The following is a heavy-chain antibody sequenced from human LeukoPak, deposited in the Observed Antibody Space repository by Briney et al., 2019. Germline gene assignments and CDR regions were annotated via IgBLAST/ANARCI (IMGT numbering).Heavy chain of an antibody. CDR1: GYXFTGYY. Sequence: ASVKVSCESSGYXFTGYYLRWVRQAPGQGLEWMGWSNPSSGGTNYAQKFQGRVTMTRDTSISTAYMELSRLRPDDTAVYYCARGPGGGYDWLGHWGQGTLVTVSS. CDR2: SNPSSGGT. J-gene: IGHJ4*02. CDR3: ARGPGGGYDWLGH. D-gene: IGHD5-12*01. V-gene: IGHV1-2*02.